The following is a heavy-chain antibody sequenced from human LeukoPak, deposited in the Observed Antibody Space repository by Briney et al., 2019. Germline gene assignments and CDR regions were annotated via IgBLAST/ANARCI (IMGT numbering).Heavy chain of an antibody. J-gene: IGHJ6*03. D-gene: IGHD2-15*01. Sequence: SETLSLTCTVSGGSISSSSYYWGWIRQPPGKGLEWIGSIFHSGRTYHNPSLKSRLTISEDTSKNRFSLKLSSVTAADTAVYYCAREACSGGGCYFFPYYYMDVWGKGTTVTVSS. CDR3: AREACSGGGCYFFPYYYMDV. CDR1: GGSISSSSYY. CDR2: IFHSGRT. V-gene: IGHV4-39*07.